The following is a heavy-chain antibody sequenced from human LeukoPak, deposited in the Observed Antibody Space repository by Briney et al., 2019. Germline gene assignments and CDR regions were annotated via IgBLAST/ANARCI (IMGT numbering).Heavy chain of an antibody. Sequence: SVKVSCKXSGFTFSNSAMQWVRQARGQRLEGIGWIVVGSGNTNYAQKFQERVTITRDMSTSTVYMELSSLRSEDTAVYYCVADVIYESDWGQGTLVTVSS. V-gene: IGHV1-58*02. J-gene: IGHJ4*02. CDR2: IVVGSGNT. CDR3: VADVIYESD. CDR1: GFTFSNSA. D-gene: IGHD2/OR15-2a*01.